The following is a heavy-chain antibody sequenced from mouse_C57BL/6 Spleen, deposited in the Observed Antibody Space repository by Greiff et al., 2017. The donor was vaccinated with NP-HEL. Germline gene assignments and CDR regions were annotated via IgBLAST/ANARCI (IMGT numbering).Heavy chain of an antibody. CDR2: ISSGSSTI. V-gene: IGHV5-17*01. J-gene: IGHJ2*01. CDR1: GFTFSDYG. Sequence: DVMLVESGGGSVKPGGSLKLSCAASGFTFSDYGMHWVRQAPEKGLEWVAYISSGSSTIYYADTVKGRFTISRDNAKNTLFLQMTSLRSEDTAMYYCARRDDGYLDYWGQGTTLTVSS. CDR3: ARRDDGYLDY. D-gene: IGHD2-3*01.